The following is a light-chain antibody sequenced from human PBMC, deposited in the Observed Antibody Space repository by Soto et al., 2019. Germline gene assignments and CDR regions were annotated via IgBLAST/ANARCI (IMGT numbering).Light chain of an antibody. CDR1: QSVRTY. CDR3: QQRGN. CDR2: DVS. V-gene: IGKV3-11*01. J-gene: IGKJ4*01. Sequence: EIVLTQSPASLSLSPRERATLSCRASQSVRTYLAWYQQKPGQAPRLLIYDVSNRATGIPARFSGSGSGTDFTLTVSSLEPEDFAVYYCQQRGNFGGGTKVDIK.